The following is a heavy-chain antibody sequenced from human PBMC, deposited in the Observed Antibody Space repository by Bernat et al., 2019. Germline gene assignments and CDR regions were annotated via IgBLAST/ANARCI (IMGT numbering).Heavy chain of an antibody. CDR2: ISGSGVST. Sequence: EVQLVESGGGLVQPGGSLRLSCAASGFTFSSYAMSWVRQAPGKGLEWVSAISGSGVSTYSADPVTCRFTISRDNSKNTLYLQMNSLSAEDTAVYYCATGEHSFDYWGQGTLVTVSS. CDR3: ATGEHSFDY. V-gene: IGHV3-23*04. D-gene: IGHD1-26*01. J-gene: IGHJ4*02. CDR1: GFTFSSYA.